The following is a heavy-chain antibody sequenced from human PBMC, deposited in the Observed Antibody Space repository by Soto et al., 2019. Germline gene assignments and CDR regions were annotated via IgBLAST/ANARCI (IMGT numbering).Heavy chain of an antibody. CDR2: ISYDGSNK. D-gene: IGHD3-3*01. Sequence: GGSLRLSCAASGLTFSSYGMHWVRQAPGKGLEWVAVISYDGSNKYYADSVQGRFTISRDNSKNTLYLQMNSLGAEDTAVYYCAKDFPGSITIFGGLILSATEVWGPGNRVTV. J-gene: IGHJ6*02. CDR3: AKDFPGSITIFGGLILSATEV. V-gene: IGHV3-30*18. CDR1: GLTFSSYG.